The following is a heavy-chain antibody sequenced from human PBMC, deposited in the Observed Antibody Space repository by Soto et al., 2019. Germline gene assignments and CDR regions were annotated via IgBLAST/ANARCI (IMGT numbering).Heavy chain of an antibody. D-gene: IGHD2-2*03. CDR3: ARHGGGMDPLAMAFDI. J-gene: IGHJ3*02. CDR1: GYSFTSYW. V-gene: IGHV5-51*01. CDR2: IYPGDSGT. Sequence: XDSLKVSWKGSGYSFTSYWIGLVRQMPGKGLEWMGIIYPGDSGTRYSPSFQGQVTISADKSISTAYLQWSSLKASDTAMYYRARHGGGMDPLAMAFDIWGQGTMVTVSS.